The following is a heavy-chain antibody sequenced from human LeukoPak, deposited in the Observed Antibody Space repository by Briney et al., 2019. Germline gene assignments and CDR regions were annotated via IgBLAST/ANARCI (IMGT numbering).Heavy chain of an antibody. CDR1: GYSISSGYY. CDR3: ARRTDYYDSSGYYFDY. Sequence: PSETLSLTCTVSGYSISSGYYWGWIRQPPGKGLEWIGSIYHSGSIYYNPSLKSRVTISVDTSKNQFSLKLSSVTAADTAVYYCARRTDYYDSSGYYFDYWGQGTLVTVSS. V-gene: IGHV4-38-2*02. J-gene: IGHJ4*02. CDR2: IYHSGSI. D-gene: IGHD3-22*01.